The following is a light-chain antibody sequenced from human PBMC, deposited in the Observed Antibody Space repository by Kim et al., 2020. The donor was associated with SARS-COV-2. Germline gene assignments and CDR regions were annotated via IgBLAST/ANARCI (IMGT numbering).Light chain of an antibody. CDR3: ATWDDSLSGVV. J-gene: IGLJ2*01. V-gene: IGLV1-47*02. CDR2: SNI. Sequence: GQRVTISCSGSTSNIGSNYVYWYQQLPGTAPKLLIDSNIQRPSGVPDRFSGSKSGTSASLAISGLRSEDEADYYCATWDDSLSGVVFGGGTQLTVL. CDR1: TSNIGSNY.